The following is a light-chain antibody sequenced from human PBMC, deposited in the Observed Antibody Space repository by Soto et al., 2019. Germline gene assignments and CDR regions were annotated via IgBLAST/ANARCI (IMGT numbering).Light chain of an antibody. J-gene: IGKJ5*01. CDR2: GSS. Sequence: EILLTPSPGTLSLSPGEISTLSCMASQSVSSNLAWYQQKPGQAPRLLIYGSSTRAAGIPARFSGSGSGTDFTLTISCLQYEDFATYYRQQYYSYLPITFGQGTQLEIK. CDR3: QQYYSYLPIT. CDR1: QSVSSN. V-gene: IGKV3D-15*01.